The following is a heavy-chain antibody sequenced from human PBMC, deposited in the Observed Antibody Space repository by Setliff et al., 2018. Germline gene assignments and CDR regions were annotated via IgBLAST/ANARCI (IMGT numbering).Heavy chain of an antibody. D-gene: IGHD6-19*01. CDR3: ARGVSSVSWTPRY. CDR1: YGSISTYS. CDR2: LYTSGST. Sequence: SETLSLTCNVSYGSISTYSWSWIRQPPGKRLEYIGYLYTSGSTNYNPSLKSRVTMSVDTSKNQVSLKMTSVTAADTAVYYCARGVSSVSWTPRYWGRGILVTVSS. V-gene: IGHV4-4*08. J-gene: IGHJ4*02.